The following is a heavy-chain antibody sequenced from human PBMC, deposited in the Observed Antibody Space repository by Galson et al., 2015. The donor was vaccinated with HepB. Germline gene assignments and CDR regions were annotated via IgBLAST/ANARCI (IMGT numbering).Heavy chain of an antibody. J-gene: IGHJ6*02. CDR1: GFTFSSYA. V-gene: IGHV3-30-3*01. Sequence: SLRLSCAASGFTFSSYAMHWVRLAPGKGLEWVSVISYGGSNKYYADSVKGRFTISRDNSKNTLYLQMNSLRAEDTAVYYCARDKLSVVVAARVYGMDVWGQGTTVTVSS. CDR3: ARDKLSVVVAARVYGMDV. CDR2: ISYGGSNK. D-gene: IGHD2-15*01.